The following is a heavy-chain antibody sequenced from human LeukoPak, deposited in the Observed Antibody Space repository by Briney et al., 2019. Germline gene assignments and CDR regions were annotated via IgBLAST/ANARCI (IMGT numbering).Heavy chain of an antibody. D-gene: IGHD3-9*01. J-gene: IGHJ4*02. CDR3: ARVKGVLRYFDWLFRPFDY. V-gene: IGHV1-18*01. Sequence: GASVKVSCKASGYTFTSYDINWVRQATGQGLEWMGWISAYNGNTNYAQKLQGRVTMTTDTSTSTAYMELRSLRSDDTAVYYCARVKGVLRYFDWLFRPFDYWGQGTLVTVSS. CDR1: GYTFTSYD. CDR2: ISAYNGNT.